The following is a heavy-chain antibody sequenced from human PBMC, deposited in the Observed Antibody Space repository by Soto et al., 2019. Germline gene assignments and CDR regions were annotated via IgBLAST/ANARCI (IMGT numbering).Heavy chain of an antibody. J-gene: IGHJ5*02. Sequence: SETLSLTCTVSGGSISSSSYYWGWIRKPPGKGLEWIGSIYYSGSTYYNPSLKSRVPISVYTSKNQFSLKLSSVTAADTTVYYCARHGPLVVVAAKGWFDPWGQGTLVTVSS. CDR3: ARHGPLVVVAAKGWFDP. CDR2: IYYSGST. V-gene: IGHV4-39*01. CDR1: GGSISSSSYY. D-gene: IGHD2-15*01.